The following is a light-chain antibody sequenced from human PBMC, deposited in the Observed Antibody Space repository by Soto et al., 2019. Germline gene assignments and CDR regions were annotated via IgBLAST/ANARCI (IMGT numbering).Light chain of an antibody. CDR3: QQYGSSSIFT. J-gene: IGKJ3*01. Sequence: EIVLTQSPGTLSLSPGERATLSCRASQSVSSSYLAWYQQKPGQAPRLLIYGASSRATGIPDGFSGSGSGTDFTLTISRLEPEDFAVYYCQQYGSSSIFTFGPGTKVDIK. CDR1: QSVSSSY. V-gene: IGKV3-20*01. CDR2: GAS.